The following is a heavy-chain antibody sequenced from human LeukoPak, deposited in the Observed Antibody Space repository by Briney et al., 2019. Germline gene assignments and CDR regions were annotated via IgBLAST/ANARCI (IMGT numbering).Heavy chain of an antibody. CDR3: ARDACSSTSCYFDY. CDR2: ISGSGGST. J-gene: IGHJ4*02. Sequence: GGSLRLSCAASGFTFSSYAMSWVRQAPGKGLEWVSAISGSGGSTYYADSVKGRFTISRDNANNSLYLQMNSLRAEDTAVYYCARDACSSTSCYFDYWGQGTLVTVSS. CDR1: GFTFSSYA. V-gene: IGHV3-23*01. D-gene: IGHD2-2*01.